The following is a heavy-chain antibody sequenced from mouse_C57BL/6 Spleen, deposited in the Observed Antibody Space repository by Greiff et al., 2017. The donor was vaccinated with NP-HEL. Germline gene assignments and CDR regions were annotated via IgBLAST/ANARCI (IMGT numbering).Heavy chain of an antibody. J-gene: IGHJ1*03. CDR2: ISSGCSTN. V-gene: IGHV5-17*01. CDR1: GFTFSDYG. D-gene: IGHD1-1*01. CDR3: ARKDYGSSYGYCDV. Sequence: EVHLVESGGGLVQPGGSLKLSCAASGFTFSDYGMHWVRQAPEKGLEWVSYISSGCSTNYYADTVKGRFTNSRDNDKNNLFLQMTSLRAEDTAMYYCARKDYGSSYGYCDVWGTGTTLTVSS.